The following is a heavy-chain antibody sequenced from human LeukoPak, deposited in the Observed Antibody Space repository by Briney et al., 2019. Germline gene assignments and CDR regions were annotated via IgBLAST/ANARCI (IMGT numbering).Heavy chain of an antibody. V-gene: IGHV4-59*01. CDR3: VRSGRGNSAGFDC. CDR1: GGSISSYY. J-gene: IGHJ4*02. CDR2: IYYSGST. D-gene: IGHD3-10*01. Sequence: SETLSLTCTVSGGSISSYYWSWIRQPPGKGLEWIGYIYYSGSTNYNPSLKGRGTISVDTSNNQFSLKLTSVTAADTAVYYCVRSGRGNSAGFDCWGQGTLVTVSS.